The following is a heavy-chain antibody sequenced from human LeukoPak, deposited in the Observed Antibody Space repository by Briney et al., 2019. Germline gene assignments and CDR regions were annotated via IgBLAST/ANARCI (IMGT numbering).Heavy chain of an antibody. CDR1: GFTLSDYY. CDR2: ISNSGSTI. V-gene: IGHV3-11*01. CDR3: VREKAASAY. D-gene: IGHD6-25*01. Sequence: GGSLRLSCAASGFTLSDYYMSWIRQAPGKGLEWVGYISNSGSTIYYAGSVRGRFTISRDNAKNSLYLQMSSLRAEDTAVYYCVREKAASAYWGQGTLVTVSS. J-gene: IGHJ4*02.